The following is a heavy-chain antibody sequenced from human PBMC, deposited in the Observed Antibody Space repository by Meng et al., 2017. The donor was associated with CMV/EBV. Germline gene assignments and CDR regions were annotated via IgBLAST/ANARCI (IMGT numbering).Heavy chain of an antibody. CDR3: ARDKDSSSSYDDGMDV. CDR2: ISSSGSTI. D-gene: IGHD6-6*01. Sequence: GGSLRLSCAASGFTFSDYYMSWIRQAPGKGLEWVSYISSSGSTIYYADSVKGRFTISRDNAKNSLYLQMNSLRAEDTAVYYCARDKDSSSSYDDGMDVWGQGTTVTVSS. CDR1: GFTFSDYY. V-gene: IGHV3-11*04. J-gene: IGHJ6*02.